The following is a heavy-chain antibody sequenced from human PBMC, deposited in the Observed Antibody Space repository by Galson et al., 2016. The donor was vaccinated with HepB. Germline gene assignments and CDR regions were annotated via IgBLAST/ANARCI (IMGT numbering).Heavy chain of an antibody. D-gene: IGHD3-10*01. Sequence: SLRLSCAASGFSVSSNYMSWVRQAPGKGLEWVSILTGSGDNTYYADFVRGRFTISRDNSKNTVYLQMNSLRAEDTAIYYCARDLSTGGVIIPYSYSYYGVDVWGQGTTVTVSS. CDR3: ARDLSTGGVIIPYSYSYYGVDV. J-gene: IGHJ6*02. CDR2: LTGSGDNT. V-gene: IGHV3-53*01. CDR1: GFSVSSNY.